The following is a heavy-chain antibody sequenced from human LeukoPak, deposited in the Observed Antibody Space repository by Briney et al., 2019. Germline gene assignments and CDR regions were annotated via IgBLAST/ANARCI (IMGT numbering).Heavy chain of an antibody. J-gene: IGHJ4*02. CDR3: ARDGTLDGLKNCGVDCYYFDY. CDR2: INPSAGST. D-gene: IGHD2-21*02. CDR1: GYTFTSYG. Sequence: ASVKVSCKASGYTFTSYGISWVRQAPGQGLEWMGVINPSAGSTDYALKFQGRVTMTRDTSTSTVYMELSSLRSEDTAVYYCARDGTLDGLKNCGVDCYYFDYWGQGTLVTVSS. V-gene: IGHV1-46*01.